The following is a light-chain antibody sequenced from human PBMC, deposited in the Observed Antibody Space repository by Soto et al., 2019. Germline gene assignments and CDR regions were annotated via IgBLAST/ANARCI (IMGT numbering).Light chain of an antibody. V-gene: IGKV1-39*01. CDR2: GAK. CDR3: QQCHATPLT. Sequence: DIQMTQSPSSLSASVGDRVTITCRANQDISYYLAWYQQKPGKAPNLLIFGAKTLQSGVPSRFSGSGYGTDFTLTITTLQPEDVGIYYCQQCHATPLTFGQGTRLEIK. J-gene: IGKJ5*01. CDR1: QDISYY.